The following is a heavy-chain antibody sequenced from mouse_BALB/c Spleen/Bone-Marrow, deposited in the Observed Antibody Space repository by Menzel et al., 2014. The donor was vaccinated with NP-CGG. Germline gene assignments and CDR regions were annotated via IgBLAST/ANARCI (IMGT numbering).Heavy chain of an antibody. Sequence: EVHLVESGGGLVQPGGSRKLSCAASGFTFSSFGMHWVRQAPEKGLEWVAYISSGSSNIYYADTVKGRFTISRDNPKNPLFLQMTSLRSEDQAMYYCARLGGNYRPYAFDYWGQGTLVTVSS. CDR2: ISSGSSNI. CDR3: ARLGGNYRPYAFDY. D-gene: IGHD2-1*01. J-gene: IGHJ4*01. V-gene: IGHV5-17*02. CDR1: GFTFSSFG.